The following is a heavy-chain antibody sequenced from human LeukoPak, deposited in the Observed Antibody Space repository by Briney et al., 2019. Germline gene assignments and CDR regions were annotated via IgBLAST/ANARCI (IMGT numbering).Heavy chain of an antibody. V-gene: IGHV3-53*01. CDR2: IYSGGST. CDR3: ARGRPHGNDY. Sequence: GGSLRLSCAASGVTVSDNYMSWVRQAPGKGLEWVSLIYSGGSTYYADSVKGRFTISRDNSKNTLYLQMNRLRAEDTAVYYCARGRPHGNDYWGQGTPVTVSS. CDR1: GVTVSDNY. J-gene: IGHJ4*02. D-gene: IGHD4-23*01.